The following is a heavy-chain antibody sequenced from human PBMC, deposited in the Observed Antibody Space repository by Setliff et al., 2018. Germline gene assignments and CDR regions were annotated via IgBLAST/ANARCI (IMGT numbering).Heavy chain of an antibody. D-gene: IGHD3-10*01. CDR1: GFSINSGTHF. V-gene: IGHV4-39*01. J-gene: IGHJ4*02. CDR2: IHYSGKT. CDR3: ARRYFDSGSYFYFDY. Sequence: SETLSLTCTVSGFSINSGTHFWGWIRQPPGKGLEWIGRIHYSGKTDYNPSLKSRLTMSFDTSKNQFSLRLRSVSAADTAVYFCARRYFDSGSYFYFDYWGQGTLVTVSS.